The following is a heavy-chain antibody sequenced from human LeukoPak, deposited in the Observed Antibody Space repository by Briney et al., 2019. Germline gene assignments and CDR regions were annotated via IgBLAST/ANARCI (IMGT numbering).Heavy chain of an antibody. J-gene: IGHJ6*03. CDR1: GGSISSNSFY. CDR2: IYYSGST. V-gene: IGHV4-39*01. D-gene: IGHD3-16*01. Sequence: SETLSLTCSVSGGSISSNSFYWGWIRQPPGKGLEWIGSIYYSGSTFYNSSLESRVSLSVDMSKNQLSLKLTSMTAADTAAYYCARQGADYFYYYIDVWGEGTAVAVSS. CDR3: ARQGADYFYYYIDV.